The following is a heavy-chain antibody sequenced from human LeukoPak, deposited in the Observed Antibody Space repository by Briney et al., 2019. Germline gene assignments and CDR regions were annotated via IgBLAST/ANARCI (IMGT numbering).Heavy chain of an antibody. CDR1: GGTFSSYA. Sequence: ASVKVSCKASGGTFSSYAISWVRQAPGQGLEWMGRIIPILGIANYAQKFQGRVTITADKSTSTAYMELSSLRSEDTAVYYCAGYVDTAMSLPEGSFDYWGQGTLVTVSS. V-gene: IGHV1-69*04. D-gene: IGHD5-18*01. J-gene: IGHJ4*02. CDR3: AGYVDTAMSLPEGSFDY. CDR2: IIPILGIA.